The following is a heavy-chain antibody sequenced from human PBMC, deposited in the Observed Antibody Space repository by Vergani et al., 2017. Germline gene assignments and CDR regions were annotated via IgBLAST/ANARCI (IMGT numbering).Heavy chain of an antibody. CDR3: ASSPLIDGYKQIRGRIDY. D-gene: IGHD5-24*01. CDR1: GFTFSSYE. CDR2: VYYSGST. Sequence: VQLVESGGGLVQPGGSLRLSCAASGFTFSSYEMNWVRQAPGKGLEWIGYVYYSGSTNHNPSLKSRITISVDTSKNQSSLKLSSVTAADTAVYYCASSPLIDGYKQIRGRIDYWGQGTLVTVSS. J-gene: IGHJ4*02. V-gene: IGHV4-59*08.